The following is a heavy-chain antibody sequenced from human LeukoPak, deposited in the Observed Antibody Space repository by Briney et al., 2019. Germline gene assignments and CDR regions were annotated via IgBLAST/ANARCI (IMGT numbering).Heavy chain of an antibody. V-gene: IGHV4-59*01. D-gene: IGHD4/OR15-4a*01. CDR1: GGSISSYY. J-gene: IGHJ5*02. Sequence: SETLSLTCTVSGGSISSYYWSWIRQPPGKGLQWNGYIYYSWDTAYNPFLRSRVTLSVDTSKNQFSLQLRSVTTADTAVYYCVRGPYGASISKWFDPWGQGTQVIVSP. CDR2: IYYSWDT. CDR3: VRGPYGASISKWFDP.